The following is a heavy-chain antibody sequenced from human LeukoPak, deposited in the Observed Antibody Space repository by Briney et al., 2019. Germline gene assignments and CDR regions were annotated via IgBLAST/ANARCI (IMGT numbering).Heavy chain of an antibody. Sequence: SETLSLTCTVSGGSISSSSYYWSWIRQPPGKGLEWIGYIYYSGSTNYNPSLKSRVTISVDTSKNQFSLKLSSVTAADTAVYYCASAVAGLDWFDPWGQGTLVTVSS. CDR1: GGSISSSSYY. J-gene: IGHJ5*02. D-gene: IGHD6-19*01. CDR3: ASAVAGLDWFDP. V-gene: IGHV4-61*01. CDR2: IYYSGST.